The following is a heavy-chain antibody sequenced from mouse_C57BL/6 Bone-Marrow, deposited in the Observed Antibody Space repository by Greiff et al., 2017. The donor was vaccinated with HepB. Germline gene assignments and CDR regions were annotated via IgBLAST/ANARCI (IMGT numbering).Heavy chain of an antibody. J-gene: IGHJ2*01. CDR3: ARGGVTTREYYFDY. CDR2: ISYDGSN. CDR1: GYSITSGYY. V-gene: IGHV3-6*01. D-gene: IGHD2-1*01. Sequence: EVKLMESGPGLVKPSQSLSLTCSVTGYSITSGYYWNWIRQFPGNKLEWMGYISYDGSNNYNPSLKNRISITRDTSKNQFFLKLNSVTTEDTATYYCARGGVTTREYYFDYWGQGTTLTVSS.